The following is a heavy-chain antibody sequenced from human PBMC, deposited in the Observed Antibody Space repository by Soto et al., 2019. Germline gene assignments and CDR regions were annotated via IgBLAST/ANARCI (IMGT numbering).Heavy chain of an antibody. CDR3: ARDVDPSGVRGVMSYFDY. J-gene: IGHJ4*02. CDR1: GGSISSGGYY. V-gene: IGHV4-31*03. D-gene: IGHD3-10*01. Sequence: QVQLQESGPGLVKPSQTLSLTCTVSGGSISSGGYYWSWIRQHPGKGLEWIGYIYYSGSTYYNPSLSSRVTISVDTSKNQFSLKLSSVTAADTAVYYCARDVDPSGVRGVMSYFDYWGQGTLVTVSS. CDR2: IYYSGST.